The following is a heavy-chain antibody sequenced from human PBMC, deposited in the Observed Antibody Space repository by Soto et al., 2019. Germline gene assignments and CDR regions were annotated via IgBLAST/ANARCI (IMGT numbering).Heavy chain of an antibody. CDR3: ARLLSPFYYYMDV. CDR2: IYPGDSDT. CDR1: GYSFTSYW. Sequence: PGETLTLSCKGSGYSFTSYWIGWVRQMPGKGLEWMGIIYPGDSDTRYSPSFQGQVTISADKSISTAYLQWSSLKASDTAMYYFARLLSPFYYYMDVWGKGTTVTVS. V-gene: IGHV5-51*01. J-gene: IGHJ6*03.